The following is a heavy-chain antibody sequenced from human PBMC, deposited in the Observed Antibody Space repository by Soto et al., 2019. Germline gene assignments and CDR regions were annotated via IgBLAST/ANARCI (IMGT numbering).Heavy chain of an antibody. CDR1: GFTFSSYA. Sequence: EVQLLESGGGLVQPGGSLRLSCAASGFTFSSYAMSWVRQAPGKGLEWVSAISGSGGRTYYADSVKGRFTISRDNSKNTRYLQMNSLRAEDTAVYYCAKDRTSGWHRYYFDYWGQGTLVTVSS. J-gene: IGHJ4*02. CDR3: AKDRTSGWHRYYFDY. CDR2: ISGSGGRT. V-gene: IGHV3-23*01. D-gene: IGHD6-19*01.